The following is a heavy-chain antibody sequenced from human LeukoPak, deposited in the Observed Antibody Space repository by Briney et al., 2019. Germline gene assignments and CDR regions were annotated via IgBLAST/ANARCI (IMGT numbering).Heavy chain of an antibody. D-gene: IGHD3-3*01. CDR1: GGSISSGGYY. V-gene: IGHV4-31*03. CDR3: ARYNDFWSGYPHFDY. CDR2: IYYSGST. J-gene: IGHJ4*02. Sequence: PSETLSLTCTVSGGSISSGGYYWSWIRQHPGKGLEWIGYIYYSGSTYYNPSLKSRVTISVDTSKNQFSLKLSSVTAADTAVYYCARYNDFWSGYPHFDYWGQGTLVTVSS.